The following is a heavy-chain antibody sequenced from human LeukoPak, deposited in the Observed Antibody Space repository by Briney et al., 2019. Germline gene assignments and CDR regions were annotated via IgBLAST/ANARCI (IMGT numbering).Heavy chain of an antibody. V-gene: IGHV4-34*01. Sequence: SETLSLTCAVYGGSFSGYYWSWIRQPPGKGLEWIGEINHSGSTNYNPSLKSRVTISVDTSKNQFSLKLSSVTAADTAVYYCARGRAYCSGGSCYLGYYYYYYGMDVWGQGTTVTVSS. CDR2: INHSGST. CDR1: GGSFSGYY. D-gene: IGHD2-15*01. J-gene: IGHJ6*02. CDR3: ARGRAYCSGGSCYLGYYYYYYGMDV.